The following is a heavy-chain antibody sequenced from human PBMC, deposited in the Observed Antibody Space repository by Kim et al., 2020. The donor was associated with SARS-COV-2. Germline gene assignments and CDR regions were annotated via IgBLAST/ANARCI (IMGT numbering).Heavy chain of an antibody. J-gene: IGHJ4*02. CDR3: ATDGSWPYYFDY. D-gene: IGHD6-13*01. Sequence: ASVKVSCKVSGYTLTELSMHWVRQAPGKGLEWMGGFDPEDGETIYAQKFQGRVTMTEDTSTDTAYMELSSLRSEDTAVYYCATDGSWPYYFDYWGQGTLVTVSS. CDR2: FDPEDGET. V-gene: IGHV1-24*01. CDR1: GYTLTELS.